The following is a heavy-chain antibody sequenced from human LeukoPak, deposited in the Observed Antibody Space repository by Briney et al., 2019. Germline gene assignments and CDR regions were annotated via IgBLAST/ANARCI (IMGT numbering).Heavy chain of an antibody. CDR2: IYSGGST. CDR3: ARYYYDSSGYYFYFDY. D-gene: IGHD3-22*01. J-gene: IGHJ4*02. V-gene: IGHV3-66*01. CDR1: GFTFSSYA. Sequence: PGGSLRLSCAASGFTFSSYAMSWVRQAPGKGLEWVSVIYSGGSTYYADSVKGRFTISRDNSKNTLYLQMNSLRAEDTAVYYCARYYYDSSGYYFYFDYWGQGTLVTVSS.